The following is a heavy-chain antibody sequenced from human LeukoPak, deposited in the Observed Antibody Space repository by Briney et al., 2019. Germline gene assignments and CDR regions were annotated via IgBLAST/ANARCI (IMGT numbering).Heavy chain of an antibody. J-gene: IGHJ2*01. CDR2: ITHSGSP. CDR3: ARGVDL. V-gene: IGHV4-34*01. Sequence: PSETLSLTCGVSSGSLSGYYWRWIRQPPGGGLERLGEITHSGSPNYNPSLKSRVTISGDTSKKQFSLNLKSVTAADTGVYYCARGVDLWGRGTPVTVSS. CDR1: SGSLSGYY.